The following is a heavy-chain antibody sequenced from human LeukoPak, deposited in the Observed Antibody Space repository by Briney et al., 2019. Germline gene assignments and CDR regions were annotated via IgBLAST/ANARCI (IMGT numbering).Heavy chain of an antibody. CDR2: LSYDGSNK. J-gene: IGHJ4*02. CDR1: GFTFSSYA. CDR3: AKQGFGC. V-gene: IGHV3-30-3*02. Sequence: GGSLRLSCAASGFTFSSYAMHWVRQAPGKGLEWVAVLSYDGSNKYYADSVKGRFTISRDNSKNTMYLQMNSLRAEDTAVYYCAKQGFGCWGQGTLVTVSS.